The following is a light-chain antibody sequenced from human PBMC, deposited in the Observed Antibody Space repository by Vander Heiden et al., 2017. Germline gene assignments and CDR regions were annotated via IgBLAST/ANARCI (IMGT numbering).Light chain of an antibody. CDR2: STN. J-gene: IGLJ3*02. CDR1: SGSVSTSYY. V-gene: IGLV8-61*01. Sequence: QTVVTQEPSFSVSPGGAVTLTCGLSSGSVSTSYYPSWYHQIPGQAPRTLIYSTNTRSSGVPDRFSGAILGNKAALTITGAQADDESDYYCVLYIGSGIWRVFGGGTKLTVL. CDR3: VLYIGSGIWRV.